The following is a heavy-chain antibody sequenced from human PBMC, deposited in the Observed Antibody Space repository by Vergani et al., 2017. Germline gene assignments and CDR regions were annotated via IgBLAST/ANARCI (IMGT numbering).Heavy chain of an antibody. CDR1: GFTFNSYG. V-gene: IGHV3-30*02. D-gene: IGHD2-15*01. J-gene: IGHJ4*02. Sequence: QVQLVESGGGVVQPGGSLRLSCAVSGFTFNSYGMHWVRQAPGKGLEGVASIRSDESRRYYGDSMEGPFTISRDNSKNTLYLQMKSLRPEDTAVYCCAKEGGGYCSGGTCYPEYWGQGTLVIVSS. CDR3: AKEGGGYCSGGTCYPEY. CDR2: IRSDESRR.